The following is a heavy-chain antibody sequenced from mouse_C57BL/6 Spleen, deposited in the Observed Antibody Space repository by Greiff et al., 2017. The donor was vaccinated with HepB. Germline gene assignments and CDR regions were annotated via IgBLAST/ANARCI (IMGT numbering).Heavy chain of an antibody. J-gene: IGHJ4*01. Sequence: EVQLQQSGPVLVKPGASVKMSCKASGYTFTDYYMNWVKQSHGKSLEWIGVINPYNGGTSYNQKFKGKATLTVDKPSSTAYMQLSSLTSEDSAVYYCARGQLRLLGAMDYWGQGTSVTVSS. CDR2: INPYNGGT. D-gene: IGHD3-2*02. CDR1: GYTFTDYY. CDR3: ARGQLRLLGAMDY. V-gene: IGHV1-19*01.